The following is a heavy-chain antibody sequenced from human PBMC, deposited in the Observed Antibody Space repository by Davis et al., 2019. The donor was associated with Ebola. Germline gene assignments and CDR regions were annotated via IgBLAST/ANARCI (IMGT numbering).Heavy chain of an antibody. J-gene: IGHJ5*02. CDR3: ARGSDSSGWYVFNWFDP. D-gene: IGHD6-19*01. CDR2: IYYSGST. CDR1: GGSISSYY. V-gene: IGHV4-59*12. Sequence: SETLSLTCTVSGGSISSYYWSWIRQPPGKGLEWIGYIYYSGSTYYNPSLKSRVTISVDTSKNQFSLKLSSVTAADTAVYYCARGSDSSGWYVFNWFDPWGQGTLVTVSS.